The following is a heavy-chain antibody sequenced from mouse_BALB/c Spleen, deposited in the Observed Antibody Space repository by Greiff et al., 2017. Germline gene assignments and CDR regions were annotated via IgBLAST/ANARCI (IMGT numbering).Heavy chain of an antibody. CDR3: ARHPLSMDY. J-gene: IGHJ2*01. D-gene: IGHD1-1*02. V-gene: IGHV5-6*02. CDR1: GFTFSSYG. Sequence: DVKLQESGGDLVKPGGSLKLSCAASGFTFSSYGMSCVRQTPDKRLEWVATISSGGSYTYYPDSVKGRFTISRDNAKNTLYLQMSSLNSEDTAMYYCARHPLSMDYWGQGTTLTVSS. CDR2: ISSGGSYT.